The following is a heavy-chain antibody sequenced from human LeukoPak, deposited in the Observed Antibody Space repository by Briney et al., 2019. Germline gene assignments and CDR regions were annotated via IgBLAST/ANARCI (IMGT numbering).Heavy chain of an antibody. J-gene: IGHJ4*01. Sequence: GALRLSCAASGFTFSSYGMHWVRQAPGKGLEWVAFIRYDGSNKYYADSVKGRFTISRDNSKNTLYLQMNSLTSEDSALYYCAKDKRGSGGYNSGWYAFDDWGQGTLVTVSS. CDR3: AKDKRGSGGYNSGWYAFDD. CDR2: IRYDGSNK. V-gene: IGHV3-30*02. D-gene: IGHD6-19*01. CDR1: GFTFSSYG.